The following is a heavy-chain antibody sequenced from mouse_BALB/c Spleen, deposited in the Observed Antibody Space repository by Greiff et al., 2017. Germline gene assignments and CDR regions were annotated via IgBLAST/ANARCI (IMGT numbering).Heavy chain of an antibody. CDR1: GFTFSDYY. CDR3: ARRPYEDAMDY. D-gene: IGHD1-1*01. V-gene: IGHV5-4*02. Sequence: EVKLMESGGGLVKPGGSLKLSCAASGFTFSDYYMYWVRQTPEKRLEWVATISDGGSYTYYPDSVKGRFTISRDNAKNNLYLQMSSLKSEDTAMYYCARRPYEDAMDYWGQGTSVTVSS. J-gene: IGHJ4*01. CDR2: ISDGGSYT.